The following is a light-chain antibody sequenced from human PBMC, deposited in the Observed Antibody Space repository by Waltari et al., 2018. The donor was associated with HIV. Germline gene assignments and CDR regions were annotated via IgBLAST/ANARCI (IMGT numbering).Light chain of an antibody. CDR3: QQYNTYSSPT. CDR1: HSISTW. CDR2: KAS. Sequence: IQMSQSPSTLSASVGDRVPITCRASHSISTWLAWYQQKAGKAPKLLIYKASNLESGVPSRFSGSGSGTEFTLTISTLQPDDFASYYCQQYNTYSSPTFGQGTKLEMK. V-gene: IGKV1-5*03. J-gene: IGKJ2*01.